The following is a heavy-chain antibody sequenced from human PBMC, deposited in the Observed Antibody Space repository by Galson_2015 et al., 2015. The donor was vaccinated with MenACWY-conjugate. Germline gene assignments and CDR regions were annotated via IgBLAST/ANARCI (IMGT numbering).Heavy chain of an antibody. V-gene: IGHV3-30*03. CDR1: GFTFSSYG. D-gene: IGHD3-10*01. Sequence: SLRLSCAASGFTFSSYGMHWVRQAPGKGLEWVAGISYDGSNKYYADSVKGRFTISRDNSKNTLYLQMNSLRAEDTAVYYCAREGRGETGSYYTFFDYWGQGILVTVSS. J-gene: IGHJ4*02. CDR3: AREGRGETGSYYTFFDY. CDR2: ISYDGSNK.